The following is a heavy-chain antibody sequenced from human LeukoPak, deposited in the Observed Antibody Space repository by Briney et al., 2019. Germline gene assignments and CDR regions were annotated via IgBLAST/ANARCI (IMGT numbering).Heavy chain of an antibody. CDR2: ISSNGDST. Sequence: GGSLRLSCAASGFTFSSYVMHWVRQAPGKGLEYVSGISSNGDSTHYVSSVKGRFTISRDNAKNSLYLQMNSLRAEDTAVYYCAELGITMIGGVWGKGTTVTISS. V-gene: IGHV3-64*01. CDR3: AELGITMIGGV. CDR1: GFTFSSYV. D-gene: IGHD3-10*02. J-gene: IGHJ6*04.